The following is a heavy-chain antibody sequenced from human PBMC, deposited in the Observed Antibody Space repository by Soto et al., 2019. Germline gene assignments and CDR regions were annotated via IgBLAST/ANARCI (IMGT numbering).Heavy chain of an antibody. V-gene: IGHV4-34*01. J-gene: IGHJ6*02. CDR3: ARREWTTYYYYYGMDV. Sequence: PSETLSLTCTVSGGSISSYYWSWIRQPPGKGLEWIGEINHSGSTNYNPSLKSRVTISVDKSKNQFSLKLSSVTAADTAVYYCARREWTTYYYYYGMDVWGQGTTVTVSS. CDR1: GGSISSYY. CDR2: INHSGST. D-gene: IGHD3-3*01.